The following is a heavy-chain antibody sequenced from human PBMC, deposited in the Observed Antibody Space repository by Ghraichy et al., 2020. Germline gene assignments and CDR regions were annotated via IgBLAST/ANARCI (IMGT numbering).Heavy chain of an antibody. Sequence: SETLSLTCAVYGGSFSGYYWSWIRQPPGKGLEWIGEINHSGSTNYNPSLKSRVTISVDTSKNQFSLKLSSVTAADTAVYYCARRVSYYYGSGSYQRGWFDPWGQGTLVTVSS. V-gene: IGHV4-34*01. D-gene: IGHD3-10*01. CDR2: INHSGST. CDR3: ARRVSYYYGSGSYQRGWFDP. CDR1: GGSFSGYY. J-gene: IGHJ5*02.